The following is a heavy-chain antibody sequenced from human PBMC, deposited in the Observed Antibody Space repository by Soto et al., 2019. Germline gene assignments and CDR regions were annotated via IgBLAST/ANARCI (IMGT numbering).Heavy chain of an antibody. D-gene: IGHD3-22*01. CDR1: GFTFSSYA. CDR2: ISYDGSNK. Sequence: GGSLRLSCAASGFTFSSYAMHWVRQAPGKGLEWVAVISYDGSNKYYADSVKGRFTISRDNSKNTLYLQMNSLRAEDTAVYYCARGSPLLTYYYDSSGQMHFDYWGQGTLVTVSS. CDR3: ARGSPLLTYYYDSSGQMHFDY. V-gene: IGHV3-30-3*01. J-gene: IGHJ4*02.